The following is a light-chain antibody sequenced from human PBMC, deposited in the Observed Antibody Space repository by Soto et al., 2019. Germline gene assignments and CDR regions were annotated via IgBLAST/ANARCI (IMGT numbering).Light chain of an antibody. Sequence: DPQMTQSPSSLYASVGDSVTITCQASHDINNFVNWYQHRPGKAPKLLIFDASNLHTGVSSRFRGSGSGTQFTLTINSLQPEDVATYYCHQYDTVPYAFGPGTNVDLK. CDR2: DAS. CDR1: HDINNF. J-gene: IGKJ3*01. V-gene: IGKV1-33*01. CDR3: HQYDTVPYA.